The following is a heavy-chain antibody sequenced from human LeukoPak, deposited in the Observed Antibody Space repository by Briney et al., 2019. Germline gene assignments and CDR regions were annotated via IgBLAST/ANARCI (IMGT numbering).Heavy chain of an antibody. CDR2: INHSGST. Sequence: SETLSLTCAVYGGSFSGYYWSWIRQPPGKGLEWIGEINHSGSTNYNPSLKSRVTISVDTSKNQFSLKLSSVTAADTAVYYCARDSSGYYPSFDYWGQGTLVTVSS. CDR3: ARDSSGYYPSFDY. J-gene: IGHJ4*02. V-gene: IGHV4-34*01. D-gene: IGHD3-22*01. CDR1: GGSFSGYY.